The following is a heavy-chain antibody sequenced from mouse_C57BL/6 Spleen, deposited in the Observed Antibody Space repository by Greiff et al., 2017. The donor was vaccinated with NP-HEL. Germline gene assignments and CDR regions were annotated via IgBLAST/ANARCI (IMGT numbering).Heavy chain of an antibody. CDR2: IYPGDGDT. V-gene: IGHV1-82*01. CDR1: GYAFSSSW. CDR3: ARWTAQDYYYAMDY. Sequence: VQLQQSGPELVKPGASVKISCKASGYAFSSSWMNWVKQRPGKGLEWIGRIYPGDGDTNYNGKFKGKATLTADKSSSTAYMQLSSLTSEDSAVYFCARWTAQDYYYAMDYCGQGTSVTVSS. D-gene: IGHD3-2*02. J-gene: IGHJ4*01.